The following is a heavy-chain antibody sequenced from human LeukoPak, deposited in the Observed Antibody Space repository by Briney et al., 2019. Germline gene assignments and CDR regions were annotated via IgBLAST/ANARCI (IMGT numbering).Heavy chain of an antibody. Sequence: GGSLRLSCAASGFTFRMYVMKWVRQAPGKGLEWVSSIGSSSSFMYYADSVRGRFTISRDNAKNSLYLQMNSLRAEDAAVYYCAREDYSSGNPTIDNGGQGTLVTVS. CDR3: AREDYSSGNPTIDN. D-gene: IGHD3-10*01. CDR2: IGSSSSFM. CDR1: GFTFRMYV. J-gene: IGHJ4*02. V-gene: IGHV3-21*01.